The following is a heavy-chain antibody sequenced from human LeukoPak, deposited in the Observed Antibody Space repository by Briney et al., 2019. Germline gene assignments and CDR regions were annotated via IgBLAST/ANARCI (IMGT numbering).Heavy chain of an antibody. J-gene: IGHJ4*02. CDR3: AKDEGGGYVGLDY. V-gene: IGHV3-30*18. CDR1: GFTFTFYG. D-gene: IGHD5-12*01. CDR2: ISDDGTKK. Sequence: GGSLRLSCADSGFTFTFYGMHWARQAPGKGLEWLAVISDDGTKKSYADSVKGRFTISRDNSKNTLYLQMNSLRPEDTAVYYCAKDEGGGYVGLDYWGQGTLVTVSS.